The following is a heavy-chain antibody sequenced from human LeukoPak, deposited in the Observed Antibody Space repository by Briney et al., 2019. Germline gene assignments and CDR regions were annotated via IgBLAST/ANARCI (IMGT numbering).Heavy chain of an antibody. CDR3: ARIRYYDSSGPSGATFDP. CDR1: GFTFSSYG. Sequence: PGGSLRLSCAASGFTFSSYGMHWVRQAPGKGLEWVAVIWYDGSNKYYADSVKGRFTISRDNSKNTLYLQMNSLRAEDTAVYYCARIRYYDSSGPSGATFDPWGQGTLVTVSS. J-gene: IGHJ5*02. V-gene: IGHV3-33*01. D-gene: IGHD3-22*01. CDR2: IWYDGSNK.